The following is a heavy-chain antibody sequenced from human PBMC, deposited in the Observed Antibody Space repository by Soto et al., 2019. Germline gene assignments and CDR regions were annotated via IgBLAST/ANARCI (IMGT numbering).Heavy chain of an antibody. J-gene: IGHJ6*03. CDR1: GYTFTIYD. CDR2: ISVYNGNT. D-gene: IGHD4-17*01. V-gene: IGHV1-18*01. CDR3: ARSPTYGYGDYYYYMDV. Sequence: ASVKVSCKAPGYTFTIYDIIWVRQAPGQGLEWMGWISVYNGNTNYARKLQGRVTMTTDTSTSTAYMELRSLRSDDTAVYYCARSPTYGYGDYYYYMDVWGKGTTVTVSS.